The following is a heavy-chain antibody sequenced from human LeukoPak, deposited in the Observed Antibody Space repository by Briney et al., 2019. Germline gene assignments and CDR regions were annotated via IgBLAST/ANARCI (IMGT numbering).Heavy chain of an antibody. CDR1: GGTFSSYA. D-gene: IGHD6-13*01. CDR2: TIPIFGSA. CDR3: ARRGPAAAFDY. V-gene: IGHV1-69*13. J-gene: IGHJ4*02. Sequence: GASVTVSCKVFGGTFSSYAFSWVRQAPGQGLEWLGGTIPIFGSATYAQKFQDRITVTVDESTKTAYMDLSSLSSEDTAVYYCARRGPAAAFDYWGQGTLVTVSS.